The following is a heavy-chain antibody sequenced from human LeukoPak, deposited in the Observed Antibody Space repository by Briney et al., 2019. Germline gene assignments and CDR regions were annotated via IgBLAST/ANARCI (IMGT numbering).Heavy chain of an antibody. D-gene: IGHD3-22*01. Sequence: GASVTLSFTASAYTFTIYYMHWVRQAPGQGLEWMGIINPSGGSTSYAQKFQGRVTMTRDTSTSTVYMELSSLRSEDTAVYYCARVFPSDSSADDAFDIWGQGTMVTVSS. CDR1: AYTFTIYY. V-gene: IGHV1-46*01. CDR2: INPSGGST. CDR3: ARVFPSDSSADDAFDI. J-gene: IGHJ3*02.